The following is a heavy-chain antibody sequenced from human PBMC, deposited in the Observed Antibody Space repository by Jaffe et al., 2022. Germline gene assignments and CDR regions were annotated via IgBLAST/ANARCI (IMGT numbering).Heavy chain of an antibody. Sequence: QVRLVESGAEVKKPGASVELSCKASGYRFTSFQIHWLRQAPGQGLEWLGMINPSDGSISYVEHLEERISMTRDTSTSTVYMRLSGLRSADTAIYYCARYSVSWYLQHWGQGTLVTVSS. CDR3: ARYSVSWYLQH. J-gene: IGHJ4*02. CDR2: INPSDGSI. D-gene: IGHD1-26*01. CDR1: GYRFTSFQ. V-gene: IGHV1-46*03.